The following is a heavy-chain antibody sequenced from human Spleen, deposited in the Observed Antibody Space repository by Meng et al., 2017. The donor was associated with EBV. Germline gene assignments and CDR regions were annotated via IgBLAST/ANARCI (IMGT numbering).Heavy chain of an antibody. CDR1: GGSISSGGYY. J-gene: IGHJ5*02. D-gene: IGHD6-25*01. CDR2: INYRGNT. V-gene: IGHV4-30-4*01. CDR3: ARGAAKWFDP. Sequence: QVQVQESCPGLVKPSQPRSLTCDVSGGSISSGGYYWSWIRQPPGKGLEWIGYINYRGNTYDNPSLRSRAALSVDTSKNQFSLKLSSVTAADTAVDYCARGAAKWFDPWGPGTLVTVSS.